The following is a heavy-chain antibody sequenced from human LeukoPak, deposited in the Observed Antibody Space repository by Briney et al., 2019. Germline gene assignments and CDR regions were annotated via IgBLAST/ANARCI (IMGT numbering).Heavy chain of an antibody. CDR2: ISSSGSI. Sequence: GGSLRLSCATSGFTFSTYEMDWVRQAPGKGLEWVSYISSSGSIYYTDSVKGRFTISRDNAKNSLYLQTNSLRAEDTAIYYCAREGYGGTSDAFDIWGQGTMVTVSS. D-gene: IGHD4-23*01. J-gene: IGHJ3*02. V-gene: IGHV3-48*03. CDR3: AREGYGGTSDAFDI. CDR1: GFTFSTYE.